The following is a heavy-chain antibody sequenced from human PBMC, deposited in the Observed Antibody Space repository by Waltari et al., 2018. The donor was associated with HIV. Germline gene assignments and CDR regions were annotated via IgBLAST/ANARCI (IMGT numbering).Heavy chain of an antibody. V-gene: IGHV4-34*12. CDR2: AFQTGSI. CDR1: NADGEPSSDTPWLFRDFS. Sequence: QVQLHPWGAGLLKTSETLSLTCAVYNADGEPSSDTPWLFRDFSWTWIRQSPERGLEWIGEAFQTGSINYNPSLGGRVSISVDTSKRQFSLRLTSVTAADTAVYYCARAVGYEHIWGSYVDFWGQGSLVTVSS. D-gene: IGHD3-16*01. J-gene: IGHJ4*02. CDR3: ARAVGYEHIWGSYVDF.